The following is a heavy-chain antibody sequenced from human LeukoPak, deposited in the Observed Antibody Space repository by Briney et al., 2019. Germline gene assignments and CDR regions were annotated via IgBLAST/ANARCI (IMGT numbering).Heavy chain of an antibody. Sequence: ASVKVSCKASGYTFTSYDINWVRQATAQGLEWMGWMNANSGNTGYAQKFQGRVTMTRDTSISTAYMELSSLRSEDTAVYYCARGNRRTMITFGGVVVYYWGQGTLVTVSS. V-gene: IGHV1-8*01. CDR2: MNANSGNT. CDR1: GYTFTSYD. J-gene: IGHJ4*02. CDR3: ARGNRRTMITFGGVVVYY. D-gene: IGHD3-16*02.